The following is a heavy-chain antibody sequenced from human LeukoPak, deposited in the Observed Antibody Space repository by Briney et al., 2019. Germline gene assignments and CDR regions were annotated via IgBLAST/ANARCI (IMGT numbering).Heavy chain of an antibody. CDR3: ARHGTGYTRGFDY. D-gene: IGHD1-1*01. CDR1: GGSISSSSYY. Sequence: SETLSLTCTVSGGSISSSSYYWGWIRQPPGKGLEWIGSIYYSGSTYYNPSLKSRVTIAVDTSKHQFSVKLSSVTAAGTAVLYCARHGTGYTRGFDYWGQGTLVTVSS. J-gene: IGHJ4*02. V-gene: IGHV4-39*01. CDR2: IYYSGST.